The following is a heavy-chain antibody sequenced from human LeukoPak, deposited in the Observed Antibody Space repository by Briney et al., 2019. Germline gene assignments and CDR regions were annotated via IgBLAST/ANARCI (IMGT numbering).Heavy chain of an antibody. CDR1: GFTFSTFA. V-gene: IGHV3-23*01. D-gene: IGHD2-2*01. CDR2: ISESGGGT. CDR3: AKVFVVVPAAIGWFDS. Sequence: PGGSLRFSCAASGFTFSTFAMSWVRQSPGKGLEWVSAISESGGGTYYADSVRGRFTISRDNSKNTLYLQLNSLRAEDTALYYCAKVFVVVPAAIGWFDSWGQGTLVTVSS. J-gene: IGHJ5*01.